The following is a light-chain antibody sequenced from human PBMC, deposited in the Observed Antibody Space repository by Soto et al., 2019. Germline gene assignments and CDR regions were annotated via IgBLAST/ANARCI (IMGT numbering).Light chain of an antibody. Sequence: DIQMTQSPSTLSASVGDRVTITCRASQSISSWLAWYQQKPGKAPKLLIYNDSSLESGVPSRFSGSGTGTEFTLTISSLQPDDFETYYCQQYNSSPTFGQGTKVEIK. J-gene: IGKJ1*01. CDR1: QSISSW. V-gene: IGKV1-5*03. CDR2: NDS. CDR3: QQYNSSPT.